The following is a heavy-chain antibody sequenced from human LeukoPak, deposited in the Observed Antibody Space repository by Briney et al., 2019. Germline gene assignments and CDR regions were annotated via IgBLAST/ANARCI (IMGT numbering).Heavy chain of an antibody. CDR2: IYYSGST. J-gene: IGHJ4*02. Sequence: SETLSLTCTVSGGSISSSSYYWGWIRQPPGKGLEWIGSIYYSGSTYYNPSLKSRVTISVDTSKNQFSLKLSSVTAADTAVYYCARVPPTVTYYFDYWGQGTLVTVSS. CDR3: ARVPPTVTYYFDY. D-gene: IGHD4-17*01. CDR1: GGSISSSSYY. V-gene: IGHV4-39*01.